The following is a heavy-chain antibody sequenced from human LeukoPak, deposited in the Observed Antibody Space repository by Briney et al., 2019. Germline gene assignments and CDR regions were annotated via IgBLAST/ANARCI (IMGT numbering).Heavy chain of an antibody. CDR1: GGTFISYA. CDR3: AREAESRFDP. D-gene: IGHD2/OR15-2a*01. CDR2: IIPILGIA. J-gene: IGHJ5*02. V-gene: IGHV1-69*04. Sequence: GASVKVSFKASGGTFISYAISGVRQAPGQGREWMGRIIPILGIANYAQKFQGRVTITADKSTSTAYMELSSLRSEDTAVYYCAREAESRFDPWGQGTLVTVSS.